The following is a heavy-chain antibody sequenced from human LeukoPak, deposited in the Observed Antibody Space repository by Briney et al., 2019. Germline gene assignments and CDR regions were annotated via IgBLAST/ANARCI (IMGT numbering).Heavy chain of an antibody. CDR3: ARARRGHSSSYRDY. Sequence: SETLSLTCAVYGGSFSGYYWSWIRQPPGKGLEWIGEINHSGSTNYNPSLKSRVTISVDTSKNQFSLKLSSVTAADTAVYYCARARRGHSSSYRDYWGQGTLVTVSS. V-gene: IGHV4-34*01. J-gene: IGHJ4*02. CDR2: INHSGST. D-gene: IGHD6-6*01. CDR1: GGSFSGYY.